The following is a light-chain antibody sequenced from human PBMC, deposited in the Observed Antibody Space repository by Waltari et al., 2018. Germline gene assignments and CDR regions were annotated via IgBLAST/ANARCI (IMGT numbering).Light chain of an antibody. CDR1: SSDVGGYDS. V-gene: IGLV2-11*01. J-gene: IGLJ1*01. Sequence: QSALTQPRSVSGSPGQSVTIPCTATSSDVGGYDSVSWYHQHPGNALKLMIYDVSQRPSGVPDRFSSSKSGNTASLTISGLQAEDEADYYCSEYADNCVYVFGTGTEVTV. CDR2: DVS. CDR3: SEYADNCVYV.